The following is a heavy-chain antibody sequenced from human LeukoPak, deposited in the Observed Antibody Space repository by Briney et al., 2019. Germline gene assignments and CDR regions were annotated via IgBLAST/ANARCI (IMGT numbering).Heavy chain of an antibody. J-gene: IGHJ4*02. Sequence: PSETLSLTCAVYGGSLSGYYWSWIRQPPGKGLEWIGEINHSGSTNYNPSLKSRVTISVDTSKNQFSLKLSSVTAADTAVYYCARSAGGRYFDWLAPLYYFDYWGQGTLVTVSS. V-gene: IGHV4-34*01. CDR3: ARSAGGRYFDWLAPLYYFDY. D-gene: IGHD3-9*01. CDR2: INHSGST. CDR1: GGSLSGYY.